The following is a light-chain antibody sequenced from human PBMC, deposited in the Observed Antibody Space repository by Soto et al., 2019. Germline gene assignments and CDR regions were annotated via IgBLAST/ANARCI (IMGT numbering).Light chain of an antibody. CDR3: QQYNSYSEA. Sequence: QMSQSPSSLSASVGEKIIITCRASRDVGSDVSWYQQKPGQAPKLLIYDASGLETGVPSRFSGSGSGTEFTLTISSLQPDDFATYYCQQYNSYSEAFGQGTKVDIK. V-gene: IGKV1-5*01. CDR1: RDVGSD. J-gene: IGKJ1*01. CDR2: DAS.